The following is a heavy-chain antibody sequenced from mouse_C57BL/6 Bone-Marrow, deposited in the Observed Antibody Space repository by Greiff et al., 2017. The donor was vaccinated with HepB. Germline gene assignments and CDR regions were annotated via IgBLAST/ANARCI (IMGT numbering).Heavy chain of an antibody. CDR2: IHPNSGST. Sequence: QVQLQQPGAELVKPGASVKLSCKASGYTFTSYWMHWVKQRPGQGLEWIGMIHPNSGSTNYNEKFKSKATLTVDKSSSTAYMQLSSLTSEDSAVYYCARTATVHWYFDVWGTGTTVTVSS. V-gene: IGHV1-64*01. CDR3: ARTATVHWYFDV. J-gene: IGHJ1*03. D-gene: IGHD1-2*01. CDR1: GYTFTSYW.